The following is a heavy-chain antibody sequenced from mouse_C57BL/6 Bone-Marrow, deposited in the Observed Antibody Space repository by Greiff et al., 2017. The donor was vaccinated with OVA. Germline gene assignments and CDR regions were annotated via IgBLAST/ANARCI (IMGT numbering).Heavy chain of an antibody. V-gene: IGHV1-69*01. D-gene: IGHD1-1*01. Sequence: QVQLQQPGAELVMPGASVKLSCKASGYTFTSYWMHWVKQRPGQGLEWIGEIDPSDSYTNYNQKFKGKSTLTVDKSSSTAYMQLNSLTSEDSVVYYCALYGSYWYFDVWGTGTTVTVSS. CDR3: ALYGSYWYFDV. CDR2: IDPSDSYT. J-gene: IGHJ1*03. CDR1: GYTFTSYW.